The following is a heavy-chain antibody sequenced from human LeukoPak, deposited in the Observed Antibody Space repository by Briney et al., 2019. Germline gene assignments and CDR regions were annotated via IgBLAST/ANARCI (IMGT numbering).Heavy chain of an antibody. Sequence: PGGSLRLSCEASGLSFTNAWLSWVRQAPGKGLEWVARIKGRPDGATTDYAAPVKGRFTISRDDSKNTLYLQMSSLETEDTAVYYCTTWYGGTGDSWGQGTLVTVSS. V-gene: IGHV3-15*01. D-gene: IGHD1-26*01. J-gene: IGHJ4*02. CDR2: IKGRPDGATT. CDR3: TTWYGGTGDS. CDR1: GLSFTNAW.